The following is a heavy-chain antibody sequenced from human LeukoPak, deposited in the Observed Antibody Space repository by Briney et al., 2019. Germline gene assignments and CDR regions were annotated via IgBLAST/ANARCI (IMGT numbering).Heavy chain of an antibody. CDR3: ARDLSRDGCNR. J-gene: IGHJ5*02. Sequence: PSGTLSLTCTVSGYSISSGYYWGWIRQPPGKGLEWIGSIYHSGSTYYNPSLKSRVTISLDTSKNQFSLKLSSVTAADTAMYYCARDLSRDGCNRWGQGTLVTVSS. V-gene: IGHV4-38-2*02. CDR2: IYHSGST. CDR1: GYSISSGYY. D-gene: IGHD5-24*01.